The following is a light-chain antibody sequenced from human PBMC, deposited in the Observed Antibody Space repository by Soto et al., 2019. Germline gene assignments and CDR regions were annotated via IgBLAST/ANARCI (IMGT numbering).Light chain of an antibody. J-gene: IGKJ4*01. V-gene: IGKV1-27*01. CDR2: AAS. CDR3: QKSNSAPLT. CDR1: QGIGVY. Sequence: DIQMTQSPSSLSASFGDRVTITCRASQGIGVYLAWFQQKPGKVPRLLIYAASALQSGVPSRFSGGGSGTYFTLTINSLQPEDVASYYCQKSNSAPLTFGGGTKVEIK.